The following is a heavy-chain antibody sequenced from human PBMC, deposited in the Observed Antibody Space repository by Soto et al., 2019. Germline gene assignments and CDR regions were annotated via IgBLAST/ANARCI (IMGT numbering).Heavy chain of an antibody. V-gene: IGHV4-4*07. D-gene: IGHD3-16*01. Sequence: PSETLSLTCPVSGGSMSSYFWSWIRQPAGKGLEWIGRIYSSGSTSYNPSLKSRVTMSVDTSKNQVSLRLNSMTAADTAVYYCARGLSAFDPWGQGTLVTVSS. J-gene: IGHJ5*02. CDR1: GGSMSSYF. CDR3: ARGLSAFDP. CDR2: IYSSGST.